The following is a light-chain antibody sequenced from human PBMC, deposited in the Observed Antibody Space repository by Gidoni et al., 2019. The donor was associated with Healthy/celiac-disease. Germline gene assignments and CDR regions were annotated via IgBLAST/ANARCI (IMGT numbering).Light chain of an antibody. J-gene: IGKJ3*01. CDR1: QDISNY. CDR3: QQYDNLFT. V-gene: IGKV1-33*01. CDR2: DAS. Sequence: DIQMTQSPSSLSASVGDRVTITGQASQDISNYLNWYQHKPGKAPKLLIYDASNLETGVPSRFSGRGSGTDFTFTISSLQPEDIETYYCQQYDNLFTFGPGTKVDIK.